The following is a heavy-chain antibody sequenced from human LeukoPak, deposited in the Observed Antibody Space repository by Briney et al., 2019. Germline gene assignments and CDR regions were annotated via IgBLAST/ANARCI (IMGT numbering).Heavy chain of an antibody. D-gene: IGHD3-22*01. Sequence: SQTLFLPCTVSGGSISSGDYYWSWIRQPPGKGLEGIAYMYYSGSTYDNPSLTSRVTLSADTSKNQLSLKPSSVTATDTAGYYCARPYYYDSRIDPWGQGILVTVSS. V-gene: IGHV4-30-4*01. J-gene: IGHJ5*02. CDR3: ARPYYYDSRIDP. CDR1: GGSISSGDYY. CDR2: MYYSGST.